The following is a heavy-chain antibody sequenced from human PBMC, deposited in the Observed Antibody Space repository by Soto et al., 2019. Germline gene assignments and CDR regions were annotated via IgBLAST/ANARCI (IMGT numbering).Heavy chain of an antibody. D-gene: IGHD3-3*01. J-gene: IGHJ5*02. CDR1: GYTFTSYG. V-gene: IGHV1-18*01. CDR2: ISAYNGNT. CDR3: ARDRYYDFWSGYSRWFDP. Sequence: ASVKVSCKASGYTFTSYGISWVRQAPGQGPEWMGWISAYNGNTNYAQKLQGRVTMTTDTSTSTAYMELRSLRSDDTAVYYCARDRYYDFWSGYSRWFDPWGQGTLVTVSS.